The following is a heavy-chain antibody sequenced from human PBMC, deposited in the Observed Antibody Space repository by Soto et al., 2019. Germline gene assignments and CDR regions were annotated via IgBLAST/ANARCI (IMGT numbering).Heavy chain of an antibody. D-gene: IGHD1-26*01. Sequence: QVQLVQSGAEVKKPGASVKVSCKASGYTFTSYAMHWVRQAPGQRLEWMGWINAGNGNTKYSQKFQGRVTIIRDTAASTAYMELSSLRSEDTAVYDCGRGGSLYLYFDLWGRGTLVTVSS. CDR1: GYTFTSYA. J-gene: IGHJ2*01. CDR2: INAGNGNT. CDR3: GRGGSLYLYFDL. V-gene: IGHV1-3*01.